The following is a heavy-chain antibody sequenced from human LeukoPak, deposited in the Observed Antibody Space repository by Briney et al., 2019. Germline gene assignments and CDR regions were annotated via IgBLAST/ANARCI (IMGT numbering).Heavy chain of an antibody. Sequence: GVSLRLSCAASGFILNHYPISWVRQAPGKGREWVSYIGCRGGNTYYADSVKARFPISRQNSKNALYLQMNSLRAEDTAVYYCAKDQKFEGYCSSGSCYSNPWGQGTMVSVSS. CDR3: AKDQKFEGYCSSGSCYSNP. J-gene: IGHJ5*02. CDR1: GFILNHYP. CDR2: IGCRGGNT. D-gene: IGHD2-15*01. V-gene: IGHV3-23*01.